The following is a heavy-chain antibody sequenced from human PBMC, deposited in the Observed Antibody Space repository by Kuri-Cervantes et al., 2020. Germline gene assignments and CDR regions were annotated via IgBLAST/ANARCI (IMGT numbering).Heavy chain of an antibody. CDR2: IYYSGST. CDR1: GGSISSSSYY. V-gene: IGHV4-39*07. Sequence: SETLSLTCTVSGGSISSSSYYWGWTRQPPGKGLEWIGSIYYSGSTYYNSSLKSRVTISVDTSKNQFSLKLSSVTAAGTAVYYCAREMTQNWGSLYFQHYYYYGMDVWGQGTTVTVSS. J-gene: IGHJ6*02. D-gene: IGHD7-27*01. CDR3: AREMTQNWGSLYFQHYYYYGMDV.